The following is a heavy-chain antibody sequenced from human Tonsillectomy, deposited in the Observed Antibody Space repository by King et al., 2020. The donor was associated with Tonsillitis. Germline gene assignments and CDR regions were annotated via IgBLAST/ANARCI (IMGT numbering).Heavy chain of an antibody. V-gene: IGHV4-59*01. CDR1: GGSISSYY. D-gene: IGHD5-12*01. J-gene: IGHJ4*02. Sequence: QLQESGPGLVKPSETLSLTCTVSGGSISSYYWSWIRQPPGKGLEWIGYIYYSGSTNYNPSLKSRVTISVDTSKNQFSLKLSSVTAAGTAVYYCATDSGYSADYFDYWGQGTLVTVSS. CDR2: IYYSGST. CDR3: ATDSGYSADYFDY.